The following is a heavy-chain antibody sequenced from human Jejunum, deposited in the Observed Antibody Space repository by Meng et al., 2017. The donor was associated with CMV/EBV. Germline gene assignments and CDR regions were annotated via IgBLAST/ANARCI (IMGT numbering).Heavy chain of an antibody. V-gene: IGHV3-9*01. CDR1: FIFDDYA. CDR3: AKGQIRRFWSGYGMDV. Sequence: FIFDDYAMYGVRQAPGKGLGWVSGVTWNSGTIDYADSVKGRFTISRDNAKTSLYLQMNSLRAEDTALYYCAKGQIRRFWSGYGMDVWGQGTTVTVSS. J-gene: IGHJ6*02. CDR2: VTWNSGTI. D-gene: IGHD3-3*01.